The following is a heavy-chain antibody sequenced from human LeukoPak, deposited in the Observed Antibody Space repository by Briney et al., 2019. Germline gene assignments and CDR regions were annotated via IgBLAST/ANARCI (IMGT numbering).Heavy chain of an antibody. CDR3: ARGSGGQQLIQGYYYMDV. CDR1: GFTFSSYS. J-gene: IGHJ6*03. CDR2: ISSTSSYI. Sequence: PGGSLRLSCAASGFTFSSYSMNWVRQAPGKGLEWVSSISSTSSYIYYADSVKGRFTISTDNAKNSLYLQMSSLRAEDTAVYYCARGSGGQQLIQGYYYMDVWGKGTTVTVSS. V-gene: IGHV3-21*01. D-gene: IGHD6-6*01.